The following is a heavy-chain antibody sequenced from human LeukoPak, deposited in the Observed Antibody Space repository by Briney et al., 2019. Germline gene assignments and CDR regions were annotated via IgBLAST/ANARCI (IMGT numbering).Heavy chain of an antibody. J-gene: IGHJ4*02. Sequence: SETLSLTCTVSGGSISSYYWSWIRQPAGKGLEWIGRIYTGGSTNYNPSLKSRVTMSVDTSKNQFSLKLSSVTAADTAVYYCAARRYDYGDYVVDYWGQGTLVTVSS. CDR1: GGSISSYY. V-gene: IGHV4-4*07. CDR2: IYTGGST. CDR3: AARRYDYGDYVVDY. D-gene: IGHD4-17*01.